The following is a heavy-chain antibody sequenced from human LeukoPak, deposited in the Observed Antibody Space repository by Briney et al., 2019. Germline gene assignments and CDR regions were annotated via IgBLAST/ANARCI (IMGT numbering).Heavy chain of an antibody. CDR1: GFTVSSNC. J-gene: IGHJ4*02. CDR2: IYSGGSP. D-gene: IGHD5-12*01. V-gene: IGHV3-66*01. Sequence: GSLRLSCAASGFTVSSNCMSWVRPAPGKGLEWVSVIYSGGSPHYADSVKGRFTISRNNSKNTLYLQMSDLRAEDRAVYYCARVDRYDFYFDYWGQGTLVTVSS. CDR3: ARVDRYDFYFDY.